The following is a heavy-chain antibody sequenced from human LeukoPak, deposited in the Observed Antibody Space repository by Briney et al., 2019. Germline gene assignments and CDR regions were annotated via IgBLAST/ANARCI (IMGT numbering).Heavy chain of an antibody. CDR3: ARAIAVAGGHFDY. D-gene: IGHD6-19*01. Sequence: ASVKVSCKASGYTFTSYDINWVRQATGQGLEWMGWMNPNSGNTGHAQKFQGRVTMTRNTSISTAYMELSSLRSEDTAVYYCARAIAVAGGHFDYWGQGTLVTVSS. CDR2: MNPNSGNT. J-gene: IGHJ4*02. V-gene: IGHV1-8*01. CDR1: GYTFTSYD.